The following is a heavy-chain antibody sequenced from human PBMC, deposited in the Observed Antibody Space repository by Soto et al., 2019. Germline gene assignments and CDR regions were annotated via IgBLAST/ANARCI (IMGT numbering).Heavy chain of an antibody. D-gene: IGHD6-6*01. V-gene: IGHV2-26*01. J-gene: IGHJ6*03. CDR1: GFSLSNARMG. Sequence: SGPPLVNPTETLTLTCTVSGFSLSNARMGVSWIRQPPGKALEWLAHIFSNDEKSYGTSLKSRPTISKDTSKSQVVLTMTNMDPVDTATYYCARIAARPLYYYYYMDVWGKGTTVTVSS. CDR3: ARIAARPLYYYYYMDV. CDR2: IFSNDEK.